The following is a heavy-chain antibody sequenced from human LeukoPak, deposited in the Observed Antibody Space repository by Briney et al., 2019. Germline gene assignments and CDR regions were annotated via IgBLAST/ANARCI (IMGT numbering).Heavy chain of an antibody. J-gene: IGHJ4*02. CDR3: ARVPDYDILTANDY. CDR1: GFTFSSYS. V-gene: IGHV3-21*01. CDR2: ISSSSSYI. D-gene: IGHD3-9*01. Sequence: GGSLRLSCAASGFTFSSYSMNWVRQAPGKGLEWVSSISSSSSYIYYADSVRGRFTISRDNAKNSLYLQMNSLRAEDTAVYYCARVPDYDILTANDYWGQGTLVTVSS.